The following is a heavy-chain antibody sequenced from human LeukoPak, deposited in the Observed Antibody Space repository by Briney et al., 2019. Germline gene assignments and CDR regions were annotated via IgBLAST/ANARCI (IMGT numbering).Heavy chain of an antibody. J-gene: IGHJ4*02. D-gene: IGHD3-10*01. CDR1: GFTFSSYA. V-gene: IGHV3-23*01. CDR2: IVGSSGGTT. Sequence: GSLRLSCAASGFTFSSYAMSWVRQAPGKGLEWVSTIVGSSGGTTSYADSVKGRFTISRDNSKNTLYLQMNNLRAEDTAVYYRAKRPYYGSGSFDYWGQGTLVTVSS. CDR3: AKRPYYGSGSFDY.